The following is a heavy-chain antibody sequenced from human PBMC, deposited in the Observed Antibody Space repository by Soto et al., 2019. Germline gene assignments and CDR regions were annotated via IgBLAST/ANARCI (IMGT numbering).Heavy chain of an antibody. CDR1: GGTFSNYA. CDR3: ARGLVVPAVIRYYYYGMYV. V-gene: IGHV1-69*06. CDR2: SIPIFNTA. D-gene: IGHD2-2*01. J-gene: IGHJ6*01. Sequence: QVQLVQSGAEVKKPGSSVKVSCKASGGTFSNYAISWVRQAPGQGLEWMGGSIPIFNTANYAQKFKGRVTITADKSTSTAYMELSSLRSEDTAVYYCARGLVVPAVIRYYYYGMYVWGQGTTVPASS.